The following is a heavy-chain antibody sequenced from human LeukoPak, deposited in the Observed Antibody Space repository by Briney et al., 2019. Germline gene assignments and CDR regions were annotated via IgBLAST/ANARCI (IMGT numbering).Heavy chain of an antibody. J-gene: IGHJ6*02. V-gene: IGHV3-48*03. D-gene: IGHD1-26*01. Sequence: GSLRLSCAASGFTFSSYEMNWVRQAPGKGLEWVSYISSSGSTIDYADSVKGRFTISRDNAKNSLYLQMNSLRAEDTDVYYCARGGGSYYGSFHYYYGMDVWGQGTTVTVSS. CDR3: ARGGGSYYGSFHYYYGMDV. CDR2: ISSSGSTI. CDR1: GFTFSSYE.